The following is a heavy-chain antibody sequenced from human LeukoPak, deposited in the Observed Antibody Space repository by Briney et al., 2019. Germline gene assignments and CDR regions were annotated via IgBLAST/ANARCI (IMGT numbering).Heavy chain of an antibody. J-gene: IGHJ3*02. CDR1: GDSVSTNSAT. CDR2: TYYRSKWYN. CDR3: ARRLWGITVTTSLFAFDM. D-gene: IGHD4-17*01. V-gene: IGHV6-1*01. Sequence: SQTLSLTCAISGDSVSTNSATWNWIRQSPSRGLEWLGRTYYRSKWYNDYAVSVKSRITINPDTSKNQFSLQLNSVTPEDTAVYYCARRLWGITVTTSLFAFDMWGQGTMVTVSS.